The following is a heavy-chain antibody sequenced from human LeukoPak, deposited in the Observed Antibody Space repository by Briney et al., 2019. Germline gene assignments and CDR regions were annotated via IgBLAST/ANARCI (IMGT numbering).Heavy chain of an antibody. V-gene: IGHV3-21*01. J-gene: IGHJ4*02. CDR3: ARSYQLLPLRYFDWVYFDY. Sequence: PGGSLRLSCAASGFTFSSYSMNWVRQAPGKGLEWVSSISSSSSYIYYADSVKGRFTVSRDNAKDSLYLQMNSLRAEDTAVYYCARSYQLLPLRYFDWVYFDYWGQGTLVTVSS. D-gene: IGHD3-9*01. CDR2: ISSSSSYI. CDR1: GFTFSSYS.